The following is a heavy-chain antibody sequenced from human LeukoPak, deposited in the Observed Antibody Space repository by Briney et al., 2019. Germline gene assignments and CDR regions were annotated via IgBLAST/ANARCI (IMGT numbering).Heavy chain of an antibody. D-gene: IGHD6-13*01. CDR2: ISGSGGST. V-gene: IGHV3-23*01. Sequence: GGSLRLSCVASGFTFSSYAMTWIRQAPGKGLEWVSAISGSGGSTYYADSVKGRFTISRDNSKNTLYLQMNSLRAEDTAVYYCANSYSSSWYFGNYFDYWGQGTLVTVSS. CDR3: ANSYSSSWYFGNYFDY. J-gene: IGHJ4*02. CDR1: GFTFSSYA.